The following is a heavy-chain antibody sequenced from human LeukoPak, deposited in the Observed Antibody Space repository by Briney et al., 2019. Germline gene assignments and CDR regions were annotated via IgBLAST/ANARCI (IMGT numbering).Heavy chain of an antibody. D-gene: IGHD3-22*01. V-gene: IGHV4-59*08. J-gene: IGHJ3*02. CDR3: ARHYYDWIDAFDI. CDR2: IYYSGST. CDR1: GGSISSYY. Sequence: SETLSLTCTVSGGSISSYYWSWIRQPPGKGLEWIGCIYYSGSTNYNPSLKSRVTISVDTSKNQFSLKLSSVTAADTAVYYCARHYYDWIDAFDIWGQGTMVTVSS.